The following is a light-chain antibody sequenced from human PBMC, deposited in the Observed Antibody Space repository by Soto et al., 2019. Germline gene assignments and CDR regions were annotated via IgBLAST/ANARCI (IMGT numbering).Light chain of an antibody. CDR3: QQYGSSLYT. J-gene: IGKJ2*01. Sequence: EIVLTQSPGTLSLSPGERATLSCRASQSVNNYLAWYQQKPGQAPRLLTYGASTRATGIPDRFSGSGSGTDFTLTITRLEPEDFALYFCQQYGSSLYTFGQGTNLEIK. CDR2: GAS. CDR1: QSVNNY. V-gene: IGKV3-20*01.